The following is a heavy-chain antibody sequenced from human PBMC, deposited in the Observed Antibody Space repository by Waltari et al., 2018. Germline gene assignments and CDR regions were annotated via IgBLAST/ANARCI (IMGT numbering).Heavy chain of an antibody. CDR1: GYSISRGYY. Sequence: QVQLQQSGPGLLKPSETLSLTCAVPGYSISRGYYLGWIRQPPGTGLEWIGSIYHSGSTYYNPSLKSRVTISVDTSKNQFSLKLSSVTAADTAVDYCARVPQYYGSGSYFPRTDYWGQGTLVTVSS. J-gene: IGHJ4*02. V-gene: IGHV4-38-2*01. D-gene: IGHD3-10*01. CDR3: ARVPQYYGSGSYFPRTDY. CDR2: IYHSGST.